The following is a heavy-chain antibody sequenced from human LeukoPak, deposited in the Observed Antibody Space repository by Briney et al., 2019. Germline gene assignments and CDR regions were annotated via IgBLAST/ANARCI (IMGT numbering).Heavy chain of an antibody. D-gene: IGHD3-22*01. V-gene: IGHV3-21*01. CDR1: GFTFSSYS. CDR3: ARVLTPTYYFDSSDYFDP. CDR2: ISSSSSYI. J-gene: IGHJ4*02. Sequence: GGSLRLSCAASGFTFSSYSMNWVRQAPGKGLEWVSSISSSSSYIYYADSVKGRFTISRDNAKNSLFLQMNSLRAEDTAVYYCARVLTPTYYFDSSDYFDPWGQGTLVTVSS.